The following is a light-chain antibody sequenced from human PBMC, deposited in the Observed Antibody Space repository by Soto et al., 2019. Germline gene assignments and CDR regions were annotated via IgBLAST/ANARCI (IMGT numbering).Light chain of an antibody. CDR1: QSVSSN. Sequence: EIVFTQSPVTLSLSPGERAPFPCRASQSVSSNYLSWYQQKPGQAPRLLIYAASTRATGIPARFIGNGSGTEFTLTISSLQSEDFAVYYCQQYNNWWTFGQGTKWIS. CDR2: AAS. CDR3: QQYNNWWT. J-gene: IGKJ1*01. V-gene: IGKV3D-15*01.